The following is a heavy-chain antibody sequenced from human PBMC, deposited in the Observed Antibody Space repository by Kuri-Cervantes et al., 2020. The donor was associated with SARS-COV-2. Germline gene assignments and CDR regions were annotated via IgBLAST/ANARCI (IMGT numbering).Heavy chain of an antibody. J-gene: IGHJ5*01. V-gene: IGHV3-23*05. CDR3: AKGLTPTPPTRYYDS. D-gene: IGHD2-15*01. Sequence: GGSLRLSYAASGFSFSNYAMTWVRQAPGKGLEWVSVINFNGRDTFYAASVKGRLTISRDNSKDTVYLQLHSLRAEDTAIYFCAKGLTPTPPTRYYDSWGPGTLVTVSS. CDR1: GFSFSNYA. CDR2: INFNGRDT.